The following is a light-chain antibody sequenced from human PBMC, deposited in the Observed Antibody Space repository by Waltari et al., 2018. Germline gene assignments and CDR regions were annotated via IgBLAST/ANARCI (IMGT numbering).Light chain of an antibody. CDR2: AAS. J-gene: IGKJ2*01. CDR1: RRVSTN. V-gene: IGKV1-39*01. Sequence: DIQMTQSPSSLSASVGDRVTITCRASRRVSTNLNWYQQKPGKGPRLLIYAASSLQGGVPPRFSGSESGTDFTLTISSLQPEDFATYSCQQSFNVPYTFGQGTKLEL. CDR3: QQSFNVPYT.